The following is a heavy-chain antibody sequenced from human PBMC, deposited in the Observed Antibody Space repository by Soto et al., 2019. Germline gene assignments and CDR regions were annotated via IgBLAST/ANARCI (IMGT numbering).Heavy chain of an antibody. CDR3: ARDTGQGYWFDP. V-gene: IGHV4-59*01. CDR1: GGSFSGYY. Sequence: SETLSLTCAVYGGSFSGYYWSWLRQPPGKGLEFIGYIYSSGGTNYNPSLKGRVTMSIDTSKNEFSLKLSSVTAADTAVYYCARDTGQGYWFDPWGQGTLVTVSS. CDR2: IYSSGGT. J-gene: IGHJ5*02. D-gene: IGHD4-17*01.